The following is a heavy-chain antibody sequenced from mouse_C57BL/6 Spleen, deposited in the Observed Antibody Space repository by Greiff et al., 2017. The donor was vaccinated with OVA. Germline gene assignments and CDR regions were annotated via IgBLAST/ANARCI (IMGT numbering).Heavy chain of an antibody. D-gene: IGHD2-4*01. CDR3: ARSGWNDYDGGGQMDY. Sequence: EVMLVESGAELVKPGASVKLSCTASGFNIKDYYMHWVKQRTEQGLEWIGRIDPEDGETKYAPKFQGKATITADTSSNTAYLQLSSLTSEDTAVYYCARSGWNDYDGGGQMDYWGQGTSVTVSS. V-gene: IGHV14-2*01. CDR2: IDPEDGET. CDR1: GFNIKDYY. J-gene: IGHJ4*01.